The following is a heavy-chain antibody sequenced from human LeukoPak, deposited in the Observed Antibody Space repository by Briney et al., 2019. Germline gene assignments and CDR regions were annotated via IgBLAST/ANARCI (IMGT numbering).Heavy chain of an antibody. CDR2: VDPEDGET. CDR3: ATDAGIVGAPSVRDV. J-gene: IGHJ6*04. CDR1: GYTFTDYY. D-gene: IGHD1-26*01. Sequence: GASVKVSCKVSGYTFTDYYMHWVQQAPGKGLEWMGLVDPEDGETIYAEKFQGRVTMTADTSTDTAYMELSSLRSEDTAVYYCATDAGIVGAPSVRDVWGKGTTVTVSS. V-gene: IGHV1-69-2*01.